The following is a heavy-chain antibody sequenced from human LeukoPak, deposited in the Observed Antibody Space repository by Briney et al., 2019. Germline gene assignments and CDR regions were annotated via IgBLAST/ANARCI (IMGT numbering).Heavy chain of an antibody. Sequence: GGSLRLSCAASGFTFSNYWMSWVRQAPGKGLEWVANIKQDGSEKYYVDSVKGRFTISRGNAKNSLYLQMNSLRAEDTAVYYCAREPSGQTGVLFDYWGQGTLVTVSS. J-gene: IGHJ4*02. CDR2: IKQDGSEK. D-gene: IGHD7-27*01. V-gene: IGHV3-7*01. CDR1: GFTFSNYW. CDR3: AREPSGQTGVLFDY.